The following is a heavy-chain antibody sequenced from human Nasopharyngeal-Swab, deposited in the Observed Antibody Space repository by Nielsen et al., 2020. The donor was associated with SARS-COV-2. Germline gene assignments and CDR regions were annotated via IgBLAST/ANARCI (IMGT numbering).Heavy chain of an antibody. CDR3: ARGGAGVVPSPVLGLGPYYSYYYMDV. D-gene: IGHD2-2*01. CDR2: VSQGGGT. J-gene: IGHJ6*03. Sequence: WSRQPPGKGLEWIGEVSQGGGTNYNPSLKKRVTISVATSKNQFSLKLSSVTAAETAVYYCARGGAGVVPSPVLGLGPYYSYYYMDVRGKGTTVTVSS. V-gene: IGHV4-34*01.